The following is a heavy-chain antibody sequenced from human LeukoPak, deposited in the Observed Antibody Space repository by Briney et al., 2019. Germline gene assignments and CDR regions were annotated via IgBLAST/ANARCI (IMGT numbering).Heavy chain of an antibody. J-gene: IGHJ4*02. V-gene: IGHV4-59*05. CDR2: IYYSGST. Sequence: PSETLSLTCSVSGGSISSYCWSWIRQPPGKELEWIGSIYYSGSTYYNPSLKSRVTISVDTSKNQFSLKLSSVTAADTAVYYCARLREWLVPYWGQGTLVTVSS. CDR1: GGSISSYC. D-gene: IGHD6-19*01. CDR3: ARLREWLVPY.